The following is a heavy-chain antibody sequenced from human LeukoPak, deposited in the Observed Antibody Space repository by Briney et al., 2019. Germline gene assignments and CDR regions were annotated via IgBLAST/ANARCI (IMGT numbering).Heavy chain of an antibody. V-gene: IGHV3-7*01. CDR2: IRQDGSVK. J-gene: IGHJ4*02. Sequence: PGGSLRLSCVASGFTFSSYWIHWVRQAPGKGLEWVADIRQDGSVKYYVDSVKGRFTISRDNAKNSLYVQMNSLRAEDTAVYYCARDDDYYDSSGYYYDYFDYWGQGTLVTVSS. D-gene: IGHD3-22*01. CDR3: ARDDDYYDSSGYYYDYFDY. CDR1: GFTFSSYW.